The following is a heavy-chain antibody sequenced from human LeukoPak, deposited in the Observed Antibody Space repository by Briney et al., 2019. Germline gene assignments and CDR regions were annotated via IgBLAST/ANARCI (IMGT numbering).Heavy chain of an antibody. D-gene: IGHD4-17*01. Sequence: TGGSLRLSCAASGFTFSSYAMSWVRQAPGKGLEWVSGISGSGGSTNYADSVKGRFTISRDNSKNTLYLQMNSLRAEDTAVYYCAKVGKRYYFDYWGQGTLVTVSS. CDR3: AKVGKRYYFDY. CDR2: ISGSGGST. J-gene: IGHJ4*02. V-gene: IGHV3-23*01. CDR1: GFTFSSYA.